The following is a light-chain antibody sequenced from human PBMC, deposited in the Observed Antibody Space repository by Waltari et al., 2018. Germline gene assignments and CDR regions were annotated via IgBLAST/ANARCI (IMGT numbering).Light chain of an antibody. CDR3: QSYDSSLSGSV. J-gene: IGLJ2*01. CDR2: YNN. Sequence: QSVLTRPPSVSGAPGQRVTISCTGSSANIGAGSDVHWYRQLPGTAPKLLIYYNNNRPSGVPDRFSRSKSGTSASLAITGLQAEDEADYYCQSYDSSLSGSVFGGGTKLTVL. V-gene: IGLV1-40*01. CDR1: SANIGAGSD.